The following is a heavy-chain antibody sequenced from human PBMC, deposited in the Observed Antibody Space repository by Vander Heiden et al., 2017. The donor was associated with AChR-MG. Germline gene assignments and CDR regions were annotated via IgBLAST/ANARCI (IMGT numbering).Heavy chain of an antibody. CDR3: ARGELLRPYYYMDV. CDR1: GFTFSSYA. J-gene: IGHJ6*03. D-gene: IGHD1-7*01. V-gene: IGHV3-30-3*01. CDR2: ISYDGSNK. Sequence: QVQLVESGGGVVQPGRSLRLSCAASGFTFSSYARHWVRQAPGKGLEWVAVISYDGSNKYYADSVKGRFTISRDNSKNTLYLQMNSLRAEDTAVYYCARGELLRPYYYMDVWGKGTTVTVSS.